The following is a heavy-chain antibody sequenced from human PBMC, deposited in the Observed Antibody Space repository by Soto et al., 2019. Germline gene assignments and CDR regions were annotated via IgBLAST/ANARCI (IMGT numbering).Heavy chain of an antibody. J-gene: IGHJ1*01. V-gene: IGHV3-7*03. D-gene: IGHD6-19*01. CDR1: GFTFSTYW. Sequence: GGSLRLSCAASGFTFSTYWMSWVRQAPGKGLEWVANIKEDGSEKYYVDSVKGRFTISRDNAENTLFLQMNSLSAEDSAVYYCAKPAGAGAEYFQHWGQGTLVTVSS. CDR2: IKEDGSEK. CDR3: AKPAGAGAEYFQH.